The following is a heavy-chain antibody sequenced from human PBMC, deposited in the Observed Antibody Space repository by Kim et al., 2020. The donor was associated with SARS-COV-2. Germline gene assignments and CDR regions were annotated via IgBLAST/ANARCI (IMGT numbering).Heavy chain of an antibody. J-gene: IGHJ4*02. CDR3: AKDGPYSSGFNFDY. CDR1: GFTFSSYG. D-gene: IGHD6-25*01. Sequence: GGSLRLYCAASGFTFSSYGMHWVRQAPGKGLEWVAVISYDGSNKYYADSVKGRFTISRDNSKNTLYLQMNSLRAEDTAVYYCAKDGPYSSGFNFDYWGQGTLVTVSS. V-gene: IGHV3-30*18. CDR2: ISYDGSNK.